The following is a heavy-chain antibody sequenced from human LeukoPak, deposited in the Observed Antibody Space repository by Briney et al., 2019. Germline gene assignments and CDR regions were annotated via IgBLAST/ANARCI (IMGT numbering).Heavy chain of an antibody. J-gene: IGHJ4*02. CDR2: INQDGSEK. CDR1: GFTFSSYW. Sequence: PGGSLRLSCAASGFTFSSYWMSWVRQAPGKGLEWVANINQDGSEKYSVDSVKGRFTISRDNAKNSLYLQMNRLRAEDTAVYYCAREYYSDSSDSDYWGQGTLVTVSS. CDR3: AREYYSDSSDSDY. D-gene: IGHD3-22*01. V-gene: IGHV3-7*05.